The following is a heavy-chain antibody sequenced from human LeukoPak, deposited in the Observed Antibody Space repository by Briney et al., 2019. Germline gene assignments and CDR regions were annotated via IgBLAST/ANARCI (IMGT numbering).Heavy chain of an antibody. D-gene: IGHD2/OR15-2a*01. CDR3: ARSASTHDAFDI. CDR2: IYYSGST. CDR1: GGSVSSGSYY. J-gene: IGHJ3*02. Sequence: TSETLSLTCTVSGGSVSSGSYYWSWIRQPPGKGLEWIGYIYYSGSTNYNPSLKSRVTISVDTSKNQFSLKLSSVTAADTAVYYCARSASTHDAFDIWGQGTMVTVSS. V-gene: IGHV4-61*01.